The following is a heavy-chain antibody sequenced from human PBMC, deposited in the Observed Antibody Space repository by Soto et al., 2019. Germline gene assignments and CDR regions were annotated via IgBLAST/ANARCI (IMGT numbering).Heavy chain of an antibody. Sequence: PGGSLRLSCAASGFTFSSYGMHWVRQAPGKGLEWVAVISYDGSNKYYADSVKGRFTISRDNSKNTLYLQMNSLRAEDTAVYYWVMAGSRDYYYDSSGHWGQGTLVTVSS. CDR3: VMAGSRDYYYDSSGH. CDR1: GFTFSSYG. CDR2: ISYDGSNK. V-gene: IGHV3-30*03. J-gene: IGHJ4*02. D-gene: IGHD3-22*01.